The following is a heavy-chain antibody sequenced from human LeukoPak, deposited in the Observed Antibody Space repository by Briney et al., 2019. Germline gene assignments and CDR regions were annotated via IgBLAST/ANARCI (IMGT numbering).Heavy chain of an antibody. CDR3: ARGGSCSGGNCKYTRKEIDY. CDR1: GFTFSNYW. V-gene: IGHV3-74*01. Sequence: GGSLRLSCAASGFTFSNYWMHWVRQAPGKGLVWVSRINSDGSSTTYADSVKGRFTISRDNAKNTLYLQMNSLRVEDTAIYYCARGGSCSGGNCKYTRKEIDYWGQGTLVTVSS. CDR2: INSDGSST. J-gene: IGHJ4*02. D-gene: IGHD2-15*01.